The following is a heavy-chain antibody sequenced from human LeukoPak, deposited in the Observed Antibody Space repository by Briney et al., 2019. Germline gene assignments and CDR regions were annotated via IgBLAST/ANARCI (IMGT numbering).Heavy chain of an antibody. CDR3: VKDLYPPPARADAFDI. Sequence: AGGSLRLSCAASGFTFDDYAMHLVRQVPGKGLEWVSLIYGDGASTYYADSVKGRFTFARDNSKNSLYLQMNSLRTDDTALYFCVKDLYPPPARADAFDIWGQGTMVTVSS. V-gene: IGHV3-43*02. D-gene: IGHD2-8*01. J-gene: IGHJ3*02. CDR1: GFTFDDYA. CDR2: IYGDGAST.